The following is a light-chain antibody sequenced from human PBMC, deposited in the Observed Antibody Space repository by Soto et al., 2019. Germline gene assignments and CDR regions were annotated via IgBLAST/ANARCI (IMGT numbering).Light chain of an antibody. CDR1: SSNIGAGYD. CDR2: GNS. Sequence: QSVLTQPPSVSGAPGQRVTISCTGSSSNIGAGYDVHWYQQFPGTAPKLLIYGNSNRPSGVPDRFSGSKSGTSASLAITGLQAEDEADYYCATWDDSVIGVVFGGGTKLTVL. J-gene: IGLJ2*01. V-gene: IGLV1-40*01. CDR3: ATWDDSVIGVV.